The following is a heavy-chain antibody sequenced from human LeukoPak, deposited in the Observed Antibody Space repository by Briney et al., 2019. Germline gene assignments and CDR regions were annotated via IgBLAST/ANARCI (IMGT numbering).Heavy chain of an antibody. V-gene: IGHV3-33*06. Sequence: PGGSLRLSCAASGFIFSSYGMHWVRQAPGKGLEWVAVVWYDGSNKYYADSVKGRFTISRDNSKNRLYLQMNSLRAEDTAVYYCAKSRGYTGSEAFHYWGQGTLVTVPS. J-gene: IGHJ4*02. CDR2: VWYDGSNK. D-gene: IGHD5-24*01. CDR1: GFIFSSYG. CDR3: AKSRGYTGSEAFHY.